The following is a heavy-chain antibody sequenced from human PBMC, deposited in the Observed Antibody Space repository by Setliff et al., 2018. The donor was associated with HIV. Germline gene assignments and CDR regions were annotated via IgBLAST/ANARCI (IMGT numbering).Heavy chain of an antibody. CDR3: ARRKSDDQAFDY. V-gene: IGHV4-4*02. CDR2: IYHSGST. J-gene: IGHJ4*02. Sequence: SETLSLTCAVSSGSISSDNWWTWLRQPPGKGLEWLGEIYHSGSTNYNPSLKSRVTVSVDTSKNQFYLTLSSVTAADTAVYYCARRKSDDQAFDYWGQGSLVTVSS. CDR1: SGSISSDNW.